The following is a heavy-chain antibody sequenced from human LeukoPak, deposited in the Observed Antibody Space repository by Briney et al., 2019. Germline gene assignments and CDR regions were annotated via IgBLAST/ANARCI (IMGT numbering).Heavy chain of an antibody. CDR1: GGSFSGYY. CDR2: INHSGST. J-gene: IGHJ4*02. CDR3: ARGSNPPGCCSSTSCHQYYFDY. Sequence: SETLSLTCAVYGGSFSGYYWSWIRQPPGKGLEWIGEINHSGSTNYNPSLKSRVTISVDTSKNQFSLKLSSVTAADTAVYYCARGSNPPGCCSSTSCHQYYFDYWGQGTLVTVSS. D-gene: IGHD2-2*01. V-gene: IGHV4-34*01.